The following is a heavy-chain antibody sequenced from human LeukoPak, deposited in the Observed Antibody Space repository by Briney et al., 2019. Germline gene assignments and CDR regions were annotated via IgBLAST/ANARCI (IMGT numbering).Heavy chain of an antibody. CDR3: ARGRRGKIGGAFDI. Sequence: GGSLRLSCAASGFTFSSYAMHWVRQAPGKGLEYVSAISSNGGSTYYANSVKGRFTICRDNSKNTLYLQMGSLRAEDMAVYYCARGRRGKIGGAFDIWGQGTMVTVSS. CDR2: ISSNGGST. J-gene: IGHJ3*02. V-gene: IGHV3-64*01. D-gene: IGHD4-23*01. CDR1: GFTFSSYA.